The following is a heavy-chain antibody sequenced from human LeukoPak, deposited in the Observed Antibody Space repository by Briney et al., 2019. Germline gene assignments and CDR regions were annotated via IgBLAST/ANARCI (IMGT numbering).Heavy chain of an antibody. J-gene: IGHJ4*02. CDR1: GFTFSSYS. Sequence: PGGSLRLSCAASGFTFSSYSMNWVRQAPGKGLEWVSSISSSSSYIYYADSVKGRCTISRDNAKSSLYLQMNSLRAEDTAVYYCASLVRLWHCFDYWGQGTLVTVSS. V-gene: IGHV3-21*01. D-gene: IGHD5-18*01. CDR2: ISSSSSYI. CDR3: ASLVRLWHCFDY.